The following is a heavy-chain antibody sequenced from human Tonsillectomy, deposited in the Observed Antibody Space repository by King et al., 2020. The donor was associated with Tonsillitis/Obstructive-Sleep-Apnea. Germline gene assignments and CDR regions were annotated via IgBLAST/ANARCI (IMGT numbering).Heavy chain of an antibody. D-gene: IGHD5-18*01. J-gene: IGHJ5*02. CDR3: ARHTDTDMVIGWFDP. CDR1: GGTFSSYA. V-gene: IGHV1-69*10. Sequence: QLVQSGAEVKKPGSSVKVSCKASGGTFSSYAISWVRQAPGQGLEWMGGIIPILGIANYAQKFQGRVTITADKSTSTAYMELSSLRSEDTAVYYCARHTDTDMVIGWFDPLGQGTLVTVSS. CDR2: IIPILGIA.